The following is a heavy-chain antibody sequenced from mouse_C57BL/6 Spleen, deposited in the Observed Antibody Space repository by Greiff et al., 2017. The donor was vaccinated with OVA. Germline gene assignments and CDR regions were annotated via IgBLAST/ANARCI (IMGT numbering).Heavy chain of an antibody. Sequence: EVMLVESGGGLVQPGGSLSLSCAASGFTFTDYYMSWVRQPPGKALEWLGFISTTANGYPTEYSASVKGRFTISRDNSQSILYLQMNALRAEDSATYDGARSLSTGWYFDVWGTGTTVTVSS. CDR2: ISTTANGYPT. D-gene: IGHD1-1*01. CDR3: ARSLSTGWYFDV. J-gene: IGHJ1*03. CDR1: GFTFTDYY. V-gene: IGHV7-3*01.